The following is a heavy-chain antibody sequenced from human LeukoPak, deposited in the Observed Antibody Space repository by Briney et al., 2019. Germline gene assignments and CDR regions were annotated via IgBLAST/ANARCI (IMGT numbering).Heavy chain of an antibody. J-gene: IGHJ4*02. Sequence: SETLSLTCAVSGGSISSNSYYWGWIRQPPGKGLEWIGSIYYSGSTYYNPSLKSRVTISVDTSKNQFSLKLTSVTAADTAVYYCAREVESRGDYWGQGTLVTVSS. D-gene: IGHD3-16*01. V-gene: IGHV4-39*07. CDR1: GGSISSNSYY. CDR2: IYYSGST. CDR3: AREVESRGDY.